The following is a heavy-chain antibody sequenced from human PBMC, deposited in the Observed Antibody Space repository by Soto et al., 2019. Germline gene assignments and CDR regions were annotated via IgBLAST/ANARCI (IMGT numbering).Heavy chain of an antibody. V-gene: IGHV5-10-1*01. CDR1: GYSFATYW. CDR2: IDPSGSYA. J-gene: IGHJ3*02. Sequence: EVQLVPSGAEVKKPGESLRISCKGSGYSFATYWIHWVRQMPGKGLEWMGRIDPSGSYANHSPSFRGHVTISVDKSMSTAYLQWSSLKASDTAMYYCARQSSGWRDAFDIWGQGTMVTVAS. CDR3: ARQSSGWRDAFDI. D-gene: IGHD6-19*01.